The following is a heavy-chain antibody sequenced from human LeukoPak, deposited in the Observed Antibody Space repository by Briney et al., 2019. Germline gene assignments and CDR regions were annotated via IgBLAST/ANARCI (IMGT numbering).Heavy chain of an antibody. D-gene: IGHD6-13*01. V-gene: IGHV4-38-2*02. J-gene: IGHJ4*02. CDR3: ARVTGSSWFEAFFVC. Sequence: SETLSLTCTVSGYSISSGYYWGWIRQPPGKGLEWIGNIYHGGSTYYNPSLKSRVTMSGDTSKNQFSLNLSSVTAADTAVYYCARVTGSSWFEAFFVCWLQGTLV. CDR2: IYHGGST. CDR1: GYSISSGYY.